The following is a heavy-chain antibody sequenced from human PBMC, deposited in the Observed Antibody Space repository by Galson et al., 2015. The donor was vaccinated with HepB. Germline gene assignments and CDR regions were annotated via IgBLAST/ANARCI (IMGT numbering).Heavy chain of an antibody. CDR3: AREGYYDSSGSWLGYYYYGMDV. CDR1: GYTFTSYG. Sequence: SVKVSCKASGYTFTSYGISWVRQAPGQGLEWMGWISAYNGNTNYAQKLQGRVTMTTDTSTSTAYMELRSLRSDDTAVYYCAREGYYDSSGSWLGYYYYGMDVWGQGTTVTVSS. V-gene: IGHV1-18*04. J-gene: IGHJ6*02. CDR2: ISAYNGNT. D-gene: IGHD3-22*01.